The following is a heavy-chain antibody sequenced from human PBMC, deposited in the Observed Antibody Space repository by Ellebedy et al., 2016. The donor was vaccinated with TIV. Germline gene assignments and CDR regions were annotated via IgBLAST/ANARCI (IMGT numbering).Heavy chain of an antibody. CDR2: IRYDGSYE. V-gene: IGHV3-30*02. D-gene: IGHD6-19*01. Sequence: GEPLKISCAASGFTFSRYGMFWVRQAPGKGLEWVAFIRYDGSYEYYADSVKGRFTISRDNSKNTLYLQMNSLGAEDTAVFYCAKSGAVAGTIYYYYGMDVWGQGTTVTVSS. CDR1: GFTFSRYG. J-gene: IGHJ6*02. CDR3: AKSGAVAGTIYYYYGMDV.